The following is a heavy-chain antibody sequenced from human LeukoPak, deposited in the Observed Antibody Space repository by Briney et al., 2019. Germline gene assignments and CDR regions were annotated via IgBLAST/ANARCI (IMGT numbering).Heavy chain of an antibody. J-gene: IGHJ3*02. V-gene: IGHV4-59*12. D-gene: IGHD3-10*01. CDR1: GGSISSYY. CDR3: ARERRVVLWFGELPARSRADAFDI. CDR2: IYYSGST. Sequence: SQTLSLTCTVSGGSISSYYWSWIRQPPGKGLEWIGYIYYSGSTNYNPSLKSRVTISVDTSKNQFSLKLSSVTAADTAVYYCARERRVVLWFGELPARSRADAFDIWGQGTMVTVSS.